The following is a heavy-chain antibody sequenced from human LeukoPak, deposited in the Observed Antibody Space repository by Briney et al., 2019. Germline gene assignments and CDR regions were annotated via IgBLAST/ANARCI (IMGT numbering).Heavy chain of an antibody. Sequence: SVKVSCKASGGSFSNYAFSWVRQAPGQGLEWMGRITPIVDIATYIQKFQGRVTITANKSTSTAYMELSSLRSEDTAVYYCARDNPGGKEDPDAFDIWGQGTMVTVSS. CDR2: ITPIVDIA. V-gene: IGHV1-69*04. D-gene: IGHD4-23*01. J-gene: IGHJ3*02. CDR3: ARDNPGGKEDPDAFDI. CDR1: GGSFSNYA.